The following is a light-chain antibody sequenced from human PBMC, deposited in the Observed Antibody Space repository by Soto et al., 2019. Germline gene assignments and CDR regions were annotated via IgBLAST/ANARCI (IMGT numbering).Light chain of an antibody. CDR2: SDD. Sequence: QSVLTQPPSASGTPGQRVTISCSGSNANIGRNTVSWYQQLPGTAPKSLIYSDDQRPSGVPDRISGSRSGTSASLAISGLESGDEAEDYCEAWYYNLRARVFGGGTKLTVL. CDR1: NANIGRNT. CDR3: EAWYYNLRARV. V-gene: IGLV1-44*01. J-gene: IGLJ2*01.